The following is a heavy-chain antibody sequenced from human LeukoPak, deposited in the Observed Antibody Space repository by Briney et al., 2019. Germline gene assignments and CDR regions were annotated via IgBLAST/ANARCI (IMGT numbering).Heavy chain of an antibody. CDR2: IQQDGTEK. D-gene: IGHD1-14*01. CDR3: ARDRGNQRGYYYYYMDV. J-gene: IGHJ6*03. Sequence: GGSLRLSCVVSGFTFSNYWMTWVRQAPGKGLEWVANIQQDGTEKYYVDSVKGRFTIFRDNAKNSVYLQMNSLRAEDTAVYYCARDRGNQRGYYYYYMDVWGKGTTVTVSS. V-gene: IGHV3-7*01. CDR1: GFTFSNYW.